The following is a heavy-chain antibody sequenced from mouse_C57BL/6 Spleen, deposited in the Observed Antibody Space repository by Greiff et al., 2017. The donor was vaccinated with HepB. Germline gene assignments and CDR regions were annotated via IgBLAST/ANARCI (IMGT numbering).Heavy chain of an antibody. D-gene: IGHD2-1*01. V-gene: IGHV1-52*01. J-gene: IGHJ3*01. CDR3: AREQYDGSAFAD. CDR2: IDPSDSDT. Sequence: QVQLQQPGAELVRPGSSVKLSCKASGYTFTSYWMHWVKQRPVQGLEWIGNIDPSDSDTHYNQKFKDKATLTVDKSSSTAYMQLSSLTSEDSAVYYCAREQYDGSAFADRGTGTLVTVSA. CDR1: GYTFTSYW.